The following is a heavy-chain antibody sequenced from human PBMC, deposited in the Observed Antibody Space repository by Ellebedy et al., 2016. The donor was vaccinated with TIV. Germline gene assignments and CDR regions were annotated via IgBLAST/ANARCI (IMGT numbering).Heavy chain of an antibody. CDR1: GFAFSSYW. CDR2: INSDGSST. Sequence: GESLKISCAASGFAFSSYWKHWVRQAPGKGLVWVSRINSDGSSTSYADSVKGRFTISRDNAKNTLYLQMNSLRAEDTALYYCARGDRAGTTRLVDYWGQGTLVTVSS. D-gene: IGHD1-7*01. V-gene: IGHV3-74*01. CDR3: ARGDRAGTTRLVDY. J-gene: IGHJ4*02.